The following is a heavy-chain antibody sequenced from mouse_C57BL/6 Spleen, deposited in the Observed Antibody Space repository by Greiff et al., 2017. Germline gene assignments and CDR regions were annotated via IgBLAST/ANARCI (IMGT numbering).Heavy chain of an antibody. CDR3: AMKEDYDGAWFAY. Sequence: QVQLQQPGAELVMPGASVKLSCKASGYTFTSYWMHWVKQRPGQGLEWIGELDPSDSYTNYNQKFKGKSTLTVDKSSSTAYMQLSSLTSEDSAVYYCAMKEDYDGAWFAYWGQGTLVTVSA. CDR2: LDPSDSYT. V-gene: IGHV1-69*01. CDR1: GYTFTSYW. J-gene: IGHJ3*01. D-gene: IGHD2-4*01.